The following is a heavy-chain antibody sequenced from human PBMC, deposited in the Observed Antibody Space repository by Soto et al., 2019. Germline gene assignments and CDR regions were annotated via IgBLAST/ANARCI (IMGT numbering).Heavy chain of an antibody. D-gene: IGHD3-10*01. J-gene: IGHJ4*02. CDR1: GGSISSGDYY. Sequence: SETLSLTCTVSGGSISSGDYYWSWIREPPGKGLEWIGYIYYSGSTYYNPSLKSRVTISVDTSKNQFSLKLSSVTAADTAVYYCASESHYGSGSYWGQGTLVTVFS. CDR2: IYYSGST. CDR3: ASESHYGSGSY. V-gene: IGHV4-30-4*01.